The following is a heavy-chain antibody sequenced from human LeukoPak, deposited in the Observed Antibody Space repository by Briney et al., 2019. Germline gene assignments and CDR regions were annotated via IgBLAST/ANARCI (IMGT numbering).Heavy chain of an antibody. Sequence: ASVKVSCKASGYTSTGYYMHWVRQAPGQGLEWMGWINPNSGGTNYAQKFQGRVTMTRDTSSSTAYMELSSLRSADTAVYYCASEYKYDSSGANAFDIWGQGTMVTVSS. J-gene: IGHJ3*02. CDR1: GYTSTGYY. CDR3: ASEYKYDSSGANAFDI. V-gene: IGHV1-2*02. D-gene: IGHD3-22*01. CDR2: INPNSGGT.